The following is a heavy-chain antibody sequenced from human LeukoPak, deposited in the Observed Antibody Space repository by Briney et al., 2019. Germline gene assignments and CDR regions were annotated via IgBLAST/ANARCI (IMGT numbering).Heavy chain of an antibody. CDR3: ARGKTGTDYYYYYMDV. CDR2: IYWNGGST. CDR1: GFTFDDYG. J-gene: IGHJ6*03. V-gene: IGHV3-20*04. D-gene: IGHD1-1*01. Sequence: GGSLRLSCAASGFTFDDYGMSWVRQAPGKGLEWVSGIYWNGGSTGYADSVKGRFTISRDNAKNSLYLQMNSLRAEDTAVYYCARGKTGTDYYYYYMDVWGKGTTVTVSS.